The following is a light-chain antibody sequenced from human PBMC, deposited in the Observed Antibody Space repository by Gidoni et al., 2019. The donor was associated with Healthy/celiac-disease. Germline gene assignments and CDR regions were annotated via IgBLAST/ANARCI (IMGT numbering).Light chain of an antibody. J-gene: IGKJ4*01. CDR1: QSISTW. CDR2: EAS. CDR3: QQSNSYPLT. Sequence: DIQMTQSPSTLSASVGDRVTIACRASQSISTWLAWYQQKPGKATKLRIYEASSLESVVPSSFSGSGARTEITLTIGSLQPDDFATYCCQQSNSYPLTFGGGTKVEIK. V-gene: IGKV1-5*03.